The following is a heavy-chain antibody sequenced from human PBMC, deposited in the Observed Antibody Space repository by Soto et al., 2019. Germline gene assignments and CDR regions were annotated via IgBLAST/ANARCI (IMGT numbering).Heavy chain of an antibody. J-gene: IGHJ4*02. CDR2: IYYNGKN. CDR3: ARDVSGPSEY. CDR1: GGSITSGPYY. Sequence: SETLSLNCTVSGGSITSGPYYCSWILQPPGKGLQWIGCIYYNGKNNYNPSLRSRVTMSVDTSKNQFSLKMNSVTAADTAVYYCARDVSGPSEYWGQGTMVTVSS. D-gene: IGHD2-15*01. V-gene: IGHV4-61*01.